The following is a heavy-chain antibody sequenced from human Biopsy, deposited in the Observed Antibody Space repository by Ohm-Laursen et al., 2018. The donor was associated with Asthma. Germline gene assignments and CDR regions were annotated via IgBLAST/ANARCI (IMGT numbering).Heavy chain of an antibody. CDR1: GYNFTSFA. D-gene: IGHD3-9*01. V-gene: IGHV1-3*04. CDR3: ARTYYDFLTGQVKDVFGV. J-gene: IGHJ3*01. Sequence: ASVKVSCKASGYNFTSFAIHWVRQAPGQRLEWMGWVNTGNGDTKYSQKFQGRVTITRDTSASTAYMELRSLRSEDTATYYCARTYYDFLTGQVKDVFGVWGQGTMATVSS. CDR2: VNTGNGDT.